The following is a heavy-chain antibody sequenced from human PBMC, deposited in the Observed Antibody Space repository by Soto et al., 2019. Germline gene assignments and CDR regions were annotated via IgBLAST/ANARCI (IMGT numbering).Heavy chain of an antibody. CDR2: IYKSATT. V-gene: IGHV4-30-4*01. CDR1: GDSISTVDYF. Sequence: SETLSLTCSVSGDSISTVDYFWAWIRQPPGQALEYIGYIYKSATTYYNPSFGGRVAISLDTSKSHFSLNVTSVTAADTAVYFCARGRYCLTGRCFPNWFDSWGQGTLVTVSS. D-gene: IGHD2-15*01. J-gene: IGHJ5*01. CDR3: ARGRYCLTGRCFPNWFDS.